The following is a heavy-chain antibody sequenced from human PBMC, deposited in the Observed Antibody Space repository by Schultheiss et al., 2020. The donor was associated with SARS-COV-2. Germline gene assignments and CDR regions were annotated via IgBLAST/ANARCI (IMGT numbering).Heavy chain of an antibody. CDR1: GFNFDTHG. V-gene: IGHV3-48*04. J-gene: IGHJ4*02. CDR2: ISSRGSTI. Sequence: GESLKISCAASGFNFDTHGMHWVRQAPGKGLEWVSYISSRGSTIYYADSVKGRFTISRDNAKNSLYLQMNSLRAEDTAVYYCARRTMLAFDYWGQGTLVTVSS. CDR3: ARRTMLAFDY. D-gene: IGHD1-14*01.